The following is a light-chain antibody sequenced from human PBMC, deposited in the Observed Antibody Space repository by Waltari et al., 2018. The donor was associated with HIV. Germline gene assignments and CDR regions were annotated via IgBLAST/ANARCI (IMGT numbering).Light chain of an antibody. CDR2: KVS. CDR3: MQVRYWPHT. CDR1: QSLLYRDGHHS. Sequence: EVLMTQFPLSLAVTVGQTASISCRSNQSLLYRDGHHSLFWFQLRPGHPPRRLIDKVSNRDSGVPGRFSGSGADSEFRLSINRVEAEDAGLYFCMQVRYWPHTFGPGTKLQV. V-gene: IGKV2-30*01. J-gene: IGKJ2*01.